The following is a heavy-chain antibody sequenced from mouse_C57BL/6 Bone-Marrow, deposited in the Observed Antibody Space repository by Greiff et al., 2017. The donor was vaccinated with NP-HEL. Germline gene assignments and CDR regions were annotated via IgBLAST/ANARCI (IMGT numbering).Heavy chain of an antibody. J-gene: IGHJ3*01. CDR2: IDPEDGET. Sequence: VQLQQSGAELVKPGASVKLSCTASGFNIKDYYMHWVKQRTEQGLEWIGRIDPEDGETKYAPQFQGKATIPADTSSNTAYLQLSSLTSEDTDVYYCVYGSSPFASWGQGTLVTVSA. CDR3: VYGSSPFAS. D-gene: IGHD1-1*01. CDR1: GFNIKDYY. V-gene: IGHV14-2*01.